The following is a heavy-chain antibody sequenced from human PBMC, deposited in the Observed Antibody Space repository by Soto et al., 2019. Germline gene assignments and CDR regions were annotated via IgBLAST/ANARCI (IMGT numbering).Heavy chain of an antibody. CDR3: ARGGGYKGYYYYGMDV. D-gene: IGHD1-26*01. CDR1: GGTFSSYA. V-gene: IGHV1-69*05. J-gene: IGHJ6*02. Sequence: QVQLVQSGAEVKKPGSSVKVSCKASGGTFSSYAISWVRQAPGQGLEWMGGIIPIFGTANYAQKFQGRVTITXEDXTXRAYMELSRVRSEDTAVYYCARGGGYKGYYYYGMDVWGQGTTVTVS. CDR2: IIPIFGTA.